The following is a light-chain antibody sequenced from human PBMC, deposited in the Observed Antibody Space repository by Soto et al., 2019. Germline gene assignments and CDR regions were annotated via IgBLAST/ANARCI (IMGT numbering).Light chain of an antibody. CDR1: QSVSSSY. V-gene: IGKV3-15*01. CDR3: QQYNNWPLT. Sequence: EIVLTQSPATLSLSPGERATLSCGASQSVSSSYLAWYQQKPGLAPRLLIYGTSTRATGVPAKFSGSGSDTEFTLTISSLLSEDFAVYSCQQYNNWPLTFGGGTKVDIK. J-gene: IGKJ4*01. CDR2: GTS.